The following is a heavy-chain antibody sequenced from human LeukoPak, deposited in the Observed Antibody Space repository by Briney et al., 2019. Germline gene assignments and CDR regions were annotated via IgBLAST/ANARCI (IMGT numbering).Heavy chain of an antibody. Sequence: ASVKVSCKVSGYTLTELSMHWVRQAPGKGLEWMGGFDPEDGETIYAQKFQGRVTMTEDTSTDTAYMELSSLRSEDTAVYYCATTPRIVGGKVPYYYYYYMDVWGKGTTVTVSS. CDR3: ATTPRIVGGKVPYYYYYYMDV. J-gene: IGHJ6*03. CDR2: FDPEDGET. V-gene: IGHV1-24*01. CDR1: GYTLTELS. D-gene: IGHD1-26*01.